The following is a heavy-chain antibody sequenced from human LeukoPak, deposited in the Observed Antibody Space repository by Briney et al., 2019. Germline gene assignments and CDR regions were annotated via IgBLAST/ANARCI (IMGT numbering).Heavy chain of an antibody. V-gene: IGHV4-61*01. CDR3: ARTVAVAGPSYWYFDL. Sequence: PSETLSLTCTVSGGSISSGSYYWSWIRQPPGKGLEWIGYIYYSGSTNYNPSLKSRVTISVDTSKNQFSLKLSSVTAADTAVYYCARTVAVAGPSYWYFDLWGRGTLVTVSS. D-gene: IGHD6-19*01. CDR1: GGSISSGSYY. J-gene: IGHJ2*01. CDR2: IYYSGST.